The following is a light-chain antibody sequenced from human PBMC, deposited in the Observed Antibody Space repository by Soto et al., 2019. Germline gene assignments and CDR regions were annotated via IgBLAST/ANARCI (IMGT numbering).Light chain of an antibody. CDR2: EVT. CDR3: SSYAGSTAVVV. V-gene: IGLV2-23*02. J-gene: IGLJ2*01. Sequence: QSVLTQPASGSGSPGQSITIPCTGTRSDVGSYNLVSWYQQHPGQAPKLIIYEVTKRPSGVSFRLSGSKSGNTASLTISGLQAEDEADYYCSSYAGSTAVVVFGGGTQLTVL. CDR1: RSDVGSYNL.